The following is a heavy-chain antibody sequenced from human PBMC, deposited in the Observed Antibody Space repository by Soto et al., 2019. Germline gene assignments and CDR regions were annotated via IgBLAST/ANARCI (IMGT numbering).Heavy chain of an antibody. CDR1: GFIFSSFW. D-gene: IGHD3-9*01. Sequence: PGGSLRLSCAASGFIFSSFWMTWVRQAPGKGLEWVANIKQDGSEKYYVDSAKGRFTISRDNAKNSLFLQMNSLTAEDTAVYYCATLRYFDSLLPGFDYWGQGTLVTVSS. CDR3: ATLRYFDSLLPGFDY. V-gene: IGHV3-7*01. J-gene: IGHJ4*02. CDR2: IKQDGSEK.